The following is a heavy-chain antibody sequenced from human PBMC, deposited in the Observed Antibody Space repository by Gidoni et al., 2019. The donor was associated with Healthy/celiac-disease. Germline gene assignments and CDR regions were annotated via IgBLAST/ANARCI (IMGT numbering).Heavy chain of an antibody. CDR2: ISGSGGST. D-gene: IGHD5-12*01. CDR3: AKDGASGRVATRQLDY. J-gene: IGHJ4*02. V-gene: IGHV3-23*01. CDR1: GFTFSSYA. Sequence: EVLLLESGGGLVQPGGSLILSCADSGFTFSSYAMGWVRPAPGKGLEWFSAISGSGGSTSYADSVKGRFTISRDNSKNTLYLQMNSLRAEDTAVYYCAKDGASGRVATRQLDYWGQGTLVTVSS.